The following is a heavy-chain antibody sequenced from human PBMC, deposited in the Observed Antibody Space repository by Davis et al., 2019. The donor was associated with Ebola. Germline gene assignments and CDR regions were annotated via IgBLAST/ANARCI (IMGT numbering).Heavy chain of an antibody. V-gene: IGHV4-34*01. CDR1: GGSFSGYY. CDR2: IYHSGGT. J-gene: IGHJ4*02. Sequence: GSLRLSCAVYGGSFSGYYWSWIRQPPGKGLEWIGYIYHSGGTYYNPSLKSRVTISVDRSKNQFSLKLSSVTAADTAVYYCARASGWYPPDYWGQGTLVTVSS. D-gene: IGHD6-19*01. CDR3: ARASGWYPPDY.